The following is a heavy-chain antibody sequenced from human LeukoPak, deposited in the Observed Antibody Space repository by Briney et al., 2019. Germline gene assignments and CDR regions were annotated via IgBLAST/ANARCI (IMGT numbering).Heavy chain of an antibody. J-gene: IGHJ4*02. CDR2: IYTSGST. Sequence: SETLSLTCTVSGGSISSYYWSWLRQPAGKGLEWIGRIYTSGSTNYNPSLKSRVTMSVDTSKNQFSLKLSSVTAADTAVYYCARGPRSGGRYYFDYWGQGTLVTVSS. CDR3: ARGPRSGGRYYFDY. V-gene: IGHV4-4*07. D-gene: IGHD2-15*01. CDR1: GGSISSYY.